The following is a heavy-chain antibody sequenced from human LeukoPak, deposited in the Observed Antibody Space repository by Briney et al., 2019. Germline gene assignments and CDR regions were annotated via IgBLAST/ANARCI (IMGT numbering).Heavy chain of an antibody. Sequence: SETLSLTCTVSGGSISSYYWSWIRQPPGKGLEWIGYIYYSGSTNYNPSLKSRVTISVDTSKNQFSLKLSSVTAADTAVYYCARDQGYYGSGSYLGVFDYWGQGTMVTVSS. CDR3: ARDQGYYGSGSYLGVFDY. CDR1: GGSISSYY. CDR2: IYYSGST. D-gene: IGHD3-10*01. V-gene: IGHV4-59*01. J-gene: IGHJ4*02.